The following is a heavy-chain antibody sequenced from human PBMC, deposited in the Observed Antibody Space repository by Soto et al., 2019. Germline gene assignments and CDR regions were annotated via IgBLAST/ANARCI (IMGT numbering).Heavy chain of an antibody. J-gene: IGHJ5*02. V-gene: IGHV4-59*08. CDR1: GGSISSYY. CDR3: ATKSLAGWWFDP. D-gene: IGHD1-1*01. CDR2: IYYSGST. Sequence: SETLSLTCTVSGGSISSYYWSWIRQPPGKGLEWIGYIYYSGSTNYNPSLKSRVTISVDTSKNQFSLKLSSVTAADTAVYYCATKSLAGWWFDPCGQGTLVTVSS.